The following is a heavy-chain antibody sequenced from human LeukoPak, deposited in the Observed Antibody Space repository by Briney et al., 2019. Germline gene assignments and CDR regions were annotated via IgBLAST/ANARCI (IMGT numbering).Heavy chain of an antibody. CDR1: GVTVSSNY. D-gene: IGHD5-18*01. Sequence: GVSLRLSCAASGVTVSSNYMSWVRQAPGKGLEWVSVIYSGGSTYYADSVKGRFTISRDNSKNTLYLQMNSLRAEDTAVYYCAREDTAMALAFDYWGQGTPVTVSS. V-gene: IGHV3-66*01. J-gene: IGHJ4*02. CDR3: AREDTAMALAFDY. CDR2: IYSGGST.